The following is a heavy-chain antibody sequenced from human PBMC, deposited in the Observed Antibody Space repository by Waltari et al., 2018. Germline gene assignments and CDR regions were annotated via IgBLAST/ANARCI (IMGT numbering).Heavy chain of an antibody. D-gene: IGHD3-16*01. CDR2: IYYSGST. CDR1: GGSISSYY. Sequence: QVQLQESGPGLVKHSETLSLTCTVSGGSISSYYWSWIRQPPGKGLELIGYIYYSGSTNYNPSLKSRVTISVDTSKNQFSLKLSSVTAADTAVYYCARRGAVRGSFDYWGQGTLVTVSS. J-gene: IGHJ4*02. V-gene: IGHV4-59*08. CDR3: ARRGAVRGSFDY.